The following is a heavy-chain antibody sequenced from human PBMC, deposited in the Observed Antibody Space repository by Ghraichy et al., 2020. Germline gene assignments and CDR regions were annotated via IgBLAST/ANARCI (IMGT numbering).Heavy chain of an antibody. Sequence: GGSLRLSCSASGFTFSSYAMDWLRRAPGKGLEYVSTISTNGVSTYYADSVKGRFTISRDNSENTLYLQMSSLRPEDTAVYYCVKGWFNFDCWGQGTLVTVSS. CDR3: VKGWFNFDC. CDR1: GFTFSSYA. CDR2: ISTNGVST. J-gene: IGHJ4*02. D-gene: IGHD2-15*01. V-gene: IGHV3-64D*06.